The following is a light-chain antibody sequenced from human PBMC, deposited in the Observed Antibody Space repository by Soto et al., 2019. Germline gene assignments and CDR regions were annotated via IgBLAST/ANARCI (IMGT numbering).Light chain of an antibody. CDR3: KQSFSTPYT. Sequence: IQMTQSPSSVSASVGDSVSIPCRASQNINKYLNWYQQRSGRAPRLLIHTASSLHSGVQPRFSGSGSGSDFTLTIRTLQPEDLATYFCKQSFSTPYTFGQGTKVDIK. V-gene: IGKV1-39*01. CDR2: TAS. J-gene: IGKJ2*01. CDR1: QNINKY.